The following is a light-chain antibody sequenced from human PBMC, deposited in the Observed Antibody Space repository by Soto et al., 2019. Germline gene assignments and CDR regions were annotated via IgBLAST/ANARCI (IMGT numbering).Light chain of an antibody. J-gene: IGKJ5*01. CDR2: GAS. CDR3: QQYGNSPRT. Sequence: EIVLTQSPGTLSLSPGERATLSFSASQSVRSTYLAWYQQKPGQAPRLLIYGASSRATGIPDRLSGSGSGTDFTLTISRLEPEDFAVYFCQQYGNSPRTFGQGTRLEIK. CDR1: QSVRSTY. V-gene: IGKV3-20*01.